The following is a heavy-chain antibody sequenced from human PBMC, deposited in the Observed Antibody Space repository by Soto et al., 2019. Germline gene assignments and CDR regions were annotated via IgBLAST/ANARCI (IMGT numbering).Heavy chain of an antibody. CDR2: INPGDSES. V-gene: IGHV5-51*01. Sequence: GESLKISFKASGYSFSNYLICWVRQMPVKGLEWMAIINPGDSESRYSPSFQGQVTISADKSISTAYLQWNSLKASDTAMYYCARTSNNCVAHLGQGTLVTVSS. D-gene: IGHD1-20*01. CDR1: GYSFSNYL. CDR3: ARTSNNCVAH. J-gene: IGHJ4*02.